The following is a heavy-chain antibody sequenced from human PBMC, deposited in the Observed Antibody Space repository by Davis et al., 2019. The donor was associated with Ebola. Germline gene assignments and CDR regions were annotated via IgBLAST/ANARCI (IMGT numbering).Heavy chain of an antibody. V-gene: IGHV3-48*01. CDR3: ARELDGVGGRYYFDY. CDR2: ISSSSKSK. J-gene: IGHJ4*02. Sequence: GESLKISCVASGLSFSSCDMNWVRQAPGKGLEWISAISSSSKSKYYADSVKGRFTISRDNSKNTLYLQMNSLRAEDTAVYYCARELDGVGGRYYFDYWGQGTLVTVSS. D-gene: IGHD3-16*01. CDR1: GLSFSSCD.